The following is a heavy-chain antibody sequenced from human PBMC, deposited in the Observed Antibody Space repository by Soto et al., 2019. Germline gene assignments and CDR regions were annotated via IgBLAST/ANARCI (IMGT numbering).Heavy chain of an antibody. J-gene: IGHJ4*02. CDR2: IIPIFGTA. Sequence: QVQLVQSGAEVKKPGSSVKVSCKASGGTFSSYAISWVRQAPGQGLEWMGGIIPIFGTANYAQKFQGRVTITADESTSTAYRELSRLRSEDTAVYYCARSKRVGALDSGYDIDYWGQGTLVTVSS. CDR1: GGTFSSYA. CDR3: ARSKRVGALDSGYDIDY. D-gene: IGHD5-12*01. V-gene: IGHV1-69*01.